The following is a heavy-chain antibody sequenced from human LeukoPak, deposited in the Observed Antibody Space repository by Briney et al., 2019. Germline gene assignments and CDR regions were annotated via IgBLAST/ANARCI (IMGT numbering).Heavy chain of an antibody. J-gene: IGHJ4*02. CDR1: GFTVSSNY. V-gene: IGHV3-53*01. D-gene: IGHD3-9*01. CDR3: ARGVDGLDY. Sequence: PGGSLGLSCAASGFTVSSNYMSWVRQASGKGLEWVSVIYSGGSTYYADSVKGRFTISRDNSKNTLYLQMNSLRAEDTAVYYCARGVDGLDYWGQGTLVTVSS. CDR2: IYSGGST.